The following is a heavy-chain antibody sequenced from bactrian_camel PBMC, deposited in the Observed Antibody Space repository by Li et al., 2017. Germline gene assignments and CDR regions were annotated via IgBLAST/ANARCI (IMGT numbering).Heavy chain of an antibody. CDR3: AAATTWNMGWLQPDEYAY. Sequence: VQLVESGGGSVQAGGSLRLSCTASGYTSGTYCMGWFRQAPGKEREGVAAIDTDGSTSYTDSVKGRFTISQDNIKAPLYLQMDNLKPEDTGVYYCAAATTWNMGWLQPDEYAYWGQGTQVTVS. J-gene: IGHJ4*01. V-gene: IGHV3S55*01. D-gene: IGHD3*01. CDR1: GYTSGTYC. CDR2: IDTDGST.